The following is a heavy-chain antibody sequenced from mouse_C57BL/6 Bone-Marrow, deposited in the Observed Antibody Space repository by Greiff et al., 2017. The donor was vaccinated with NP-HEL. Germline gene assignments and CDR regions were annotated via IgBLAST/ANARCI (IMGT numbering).Heavy chain of an antibody. Sequence: EVKLVESGGDLVKPGGSLKLSCAASGFTFSSYGMSWVRQTPDKRLEWVATISSGGSYTYYPDSVKGRFTISRDNAKNTLYLQMSSLKSEDTAMYYCARLGYYDYDGAYWGQGTLVTVSA. D-gene: IGHD2-4*01. V-gene: IGHV5-6*01. CDR3: ARLGYYDYDGAY. CDR1: GFTFSSYG. CDR2: ISSGGSYT. J-gene: IGHJ3*01.